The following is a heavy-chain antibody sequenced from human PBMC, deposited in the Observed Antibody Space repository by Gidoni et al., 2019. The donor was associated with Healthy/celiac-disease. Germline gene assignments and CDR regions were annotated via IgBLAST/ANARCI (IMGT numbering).Heavy chain of an antibody. D-gene: IGHD4-4*01. CDR1: GGSFSGYY. Sequence: QVQLQQWGAGLLKPSETLSLTCAVYGGSFSGYYWSWIRQPPGKGLEWIGEINHSGSTNYNPSLKSRVTISVDTSKNQFSLKLSSVTAADTAVYYCARVGYSNTELDYWGQGTLVTVSS. V-gene: IGHV4-34*01. J-gene: IGHJ4*02. CDR2: INHSGST. CDR3: ARVGYSNTELDY.